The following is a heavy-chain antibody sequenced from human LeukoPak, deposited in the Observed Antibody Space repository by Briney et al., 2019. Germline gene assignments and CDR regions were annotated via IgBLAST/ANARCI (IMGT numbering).Heavy chain of an antibody. D-gene: IGHD3-10*01. Sequence: GGSLRLSCAASGFTFSSYGMHWVRQAPGKGLEWVAVIWYDGSNKYYADSVKGRFTISRDNSKNTLYLQMNSLRAEDTAVYYCARSVGYYYGSGSYYNDYYYGMDVWGQGTTVTVSS. CDR2: IWYDGSNK. CDR1: GFTFSSYG. J-gene: IGHJ6*02. CDR3: ARSVGYYYGSGSYYNDYYYGMDV. V-gene: IGHV3-33*01.